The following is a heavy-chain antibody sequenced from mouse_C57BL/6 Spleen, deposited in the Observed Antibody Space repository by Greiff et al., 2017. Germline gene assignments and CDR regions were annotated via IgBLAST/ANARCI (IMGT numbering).Heavy chain of an antibody. CDR2: IDPSDSYT. CDR3: ARGEDGL. V-gene: IGHV1-59*01. J-gene: IGHJ2*01. CDR1: GYTFTSYW. Sequence: QVQLKQPGAELVRPGTSVKLSCKASGYTFTSYWMHWVKQRPGQGLEWIGVIDPSDSYTNYNQKFKGKATLTVDTSSSTAYMQLSSLTSEDSAVYYCARGEDGLWGQGTTLTVSS. D-gene: IGHD2-3*01.